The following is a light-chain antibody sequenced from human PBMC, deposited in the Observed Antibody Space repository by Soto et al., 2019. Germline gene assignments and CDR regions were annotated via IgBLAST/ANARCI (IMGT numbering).Light chain of an antibody. CDR2: QAS. J-gene: IGKJ1*01. Sequence: DVQMTQSPSTLSASVGDRVTITCRASQGISNRLAWYQQKPGKAPKLLIYQASSLKSGVPSRFGGSGSGTEFTLTITSLPPDDFATYYCQQYNSHWTFGQGTKVEIK. CDR1: QGISNR. CDR3: QQYNSHWT. V-gene: IGKV1-5*03.